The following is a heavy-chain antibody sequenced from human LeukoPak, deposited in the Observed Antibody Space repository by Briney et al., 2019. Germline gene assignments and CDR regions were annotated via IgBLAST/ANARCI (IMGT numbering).Heavy chain of an antibody. Sequence: SETLSLTCTVSGGSVSSGSYYWSWIRQPPGKGLEWIGYIYYSGSTYYNPSLKSRVTISVDTSKNQFSLKLSSVTAADTAVYYCARSEYCSSTSCYPVDTAMWPNWFDPWGQGTLVTVSS. CDR2: IYYSGST. V-gene: IGHV4-31*03. CDR1: GGSVSSGSYY. D-gene: IGHD2-2*01. CDR3: ARSEYCSSTSCYPVDTAMWPNWFDP. J-gene: IGHJ5*02.